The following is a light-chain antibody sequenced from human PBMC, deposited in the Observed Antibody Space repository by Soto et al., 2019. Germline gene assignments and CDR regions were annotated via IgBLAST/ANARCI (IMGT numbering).Light chain of an antibody. CDR2: GNS. Sequence: QSVLTQPPSVSGAPGQRVTISCTGRSSNIGARYDVHWYQQLPGTAPKLLIYGNSNRPSGVPDRFSGSKSGTSASLAITGLRAEDEADYYCQSYDSSLFAYVFGTGTKLTVL. CDR1: SSNIGARYD. V-gene: IGLV1-40*01. J-gene: IGLJ1*01. CDR3: QSYDSSLFAYV.